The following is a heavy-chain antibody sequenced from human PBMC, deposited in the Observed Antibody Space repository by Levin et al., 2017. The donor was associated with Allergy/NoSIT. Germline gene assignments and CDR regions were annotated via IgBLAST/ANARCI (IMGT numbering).Heavy chain of an antibody. CDR3: ARDRSSWYLSGAFDI. J-gene: IGHJ3*02. V-gene: IGHV1-18*01. CDR1: GYTFTSYG. Sequence: ASVKVSCKASGYTFTSYGISWVRQAPGQGLEWMGWISAYNGNTNYAQKLQGRVTMTTDTSTSTAYMELRSLRSDDTAVYYCARDRSSWYLSGAFDIWGQGTMVTVSS. D-gene: IGHD6-13*01. CDR2: ISAYNGNT.